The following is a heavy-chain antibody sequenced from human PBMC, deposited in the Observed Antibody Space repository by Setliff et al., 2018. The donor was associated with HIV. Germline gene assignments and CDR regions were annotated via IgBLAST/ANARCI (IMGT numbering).Heavy chain of an antibody. V-gene: IGHV3-48*03. CDR1: GFTFRTYE. J-gene: IGHJ1*01. CDR2: ISSSGNVK. CDR3: ARDDYCGPDCYEYFQH. Sequence: GGSLRLSCAASGFTFRTYEMNWVRQAPGKGLERVSYISSSGNVKYYADSVKGRFTISRDNAKNSLSLQMNSLRAEDTAVYYCARDDYCGPDCYEYFQHWGQGTLVTV. D-gene: IGHD2-21*02.